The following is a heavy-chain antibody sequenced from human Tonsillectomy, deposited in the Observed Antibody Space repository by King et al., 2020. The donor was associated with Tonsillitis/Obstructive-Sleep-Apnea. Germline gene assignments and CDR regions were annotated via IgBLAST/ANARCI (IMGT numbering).Heavy chain of an antibody. V-gene: IGHV4-34*01. D-gene: IGHD2-2*01. Sequence: VQLQQWGAGLLKPSEPLSLTCAVYGGSFSGYYWSWIRQPPGKGLEWIGEINHSGSTNYNPSLKSRVTISVDTSKNQFSLKLSSVTAADTAVYYCARGRRIVVVPAFSVMDVWGKGTTVTVSS. CDR1: GGSFSGYY. CDR2: INHSGST. CDR3: ARGRRIVVVPAFSVMDV. J-gene: IGHJ6*03.